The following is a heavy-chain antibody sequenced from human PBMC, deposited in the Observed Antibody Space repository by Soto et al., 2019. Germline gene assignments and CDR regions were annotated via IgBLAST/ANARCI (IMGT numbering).Heavy chain of an antibody. CDR3: ARDYSNKGFDY. CDR2: ISGSGAYT. Sequence: AGSLRLSCTASGFALVDYMSWIRQAPGKGLESVSYISGSGAYTTYADSVRGRFTISRDNAKNSLYLQMNNLRAEDTAVYYCARDYSNKGFDYWGQGTLVTVSS. D-gene: IGHD5-18*01. CDR1: GFALVDY. V-gene: IGHV3-11*05. J-gene: IGHJ4*02.